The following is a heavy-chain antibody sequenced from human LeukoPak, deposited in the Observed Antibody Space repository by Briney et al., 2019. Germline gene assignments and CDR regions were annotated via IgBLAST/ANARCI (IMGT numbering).Heavy chain of an antibody. D-gene: IGHD2-2*01. J-gene: IGHJ5*02. V-gene: IGHV4-30-2*01. Sequence: SQTLSLTCAVSGGSISSGGYSWSWIRQPPGKGLEWIGYIYHSGSTYYNPSLKSRVTISVDRPKNQFSLKLSSVTAADTAVYYCARSIVVVPAAMYNWFDPWGQGTLVTVSS. CDR2: IYHSGST. CDR1: GGSISSGGYS. CDR3: ARSIVVVPAAMYNWFDP.